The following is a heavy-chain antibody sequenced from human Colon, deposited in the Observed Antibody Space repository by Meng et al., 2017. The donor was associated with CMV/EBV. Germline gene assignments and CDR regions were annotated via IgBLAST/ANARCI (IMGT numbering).Heavy chain of an antibody. CDR3: ARGADYGGNPLDY. D-gene: IGHD4-23*01. J-gene: IGHJ4*02. CDR2: IYYSGST. CDR1: GGSSSSGDYY. Sequence: MQPQESCSGLVKPSQTLSPSCTVSGGSSSSGDYYWSWIRQPPGKLLEWIGYIYYSGSTYYNPSLKSRVTISVDTSKNQFSLKLSSVTAADTAVYYCARGADYGGNPLDYCGQRTLVTVSS. V-gene: IGHV4-30-4*08.